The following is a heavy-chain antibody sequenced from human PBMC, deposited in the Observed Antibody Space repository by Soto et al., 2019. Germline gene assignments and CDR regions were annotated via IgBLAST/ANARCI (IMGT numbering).Heavy chain of an antibody. CDR2: ISYDGSNK. CDR1: VFTFSRYA. D-gene: IGHD3-22*01. CDR3: ARGRPYYYDSSGYYPFDY. J-gene: IGHJ4*02. V-gene: IGHV3-30-3*01. Sequence: PWWSLRLSCAASVFTFSRYAMHWFRQAPGKGLEWVAVISYDGSNKYYADSVKGRFTISRDNSKNTLYLQMNSLRAEDTAVYYCARGRPYYYDSSGYYPFDYWGQGTLVTVSS.